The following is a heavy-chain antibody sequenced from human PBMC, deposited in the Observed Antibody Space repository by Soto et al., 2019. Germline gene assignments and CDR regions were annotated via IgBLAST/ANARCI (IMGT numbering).Heavy chain of an antibody. J-gene: IGHJ2*01. CDR3: ARAYCGGDCYSAYFDL. D-gene: IGHD2-21*02. CDR2: INHSGST. V-gene: IGHV4-34*01. CDR1: GGSFSGYY. Sequence: QVQLQQWGAGLLKPSETLSLTCAVYGGSFSGYYWSWIRQPPGKGLEWIGEINHSGSTNYNPSLKSRVTISVDTSKNQFSLKLSSVTAADTAVYYCARAYCGGDCYSAYFDLWGRGTLVTVSS.